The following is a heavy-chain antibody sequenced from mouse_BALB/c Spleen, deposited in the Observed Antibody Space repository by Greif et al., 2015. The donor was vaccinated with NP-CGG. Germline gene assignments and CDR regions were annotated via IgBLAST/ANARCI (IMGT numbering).Heavy chain of an antibody. CDR2: IDTSDSYT. J-gene: IGHJ4*01. CDR3: ARSPSTDYYAMDY. V-gene: IGHV1-69*01. Sequence: VQLQQSGAELVMPGASVKMSCKASGYTFTDYWMHWVKQRPGQGLEWIGAIDTSDSYTSYNQKFKGKATLTVDESSSTAYMQLSSLTSEDSAVYYCARSPSTDYYAMDYWGQGASVTVSS. D-gene: IGHD1-1*01. CDR1: GYTFTDYW.